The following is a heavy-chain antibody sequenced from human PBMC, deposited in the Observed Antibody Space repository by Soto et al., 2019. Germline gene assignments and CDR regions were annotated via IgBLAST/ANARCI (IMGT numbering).Heavy chain of an antibody. J-gene: IGHJ6*02. V-gene: IGHV2-70*11. CDR3: ARTLTGGYSGYVNGKYYYGMDV. Sequence: ESGPTLGNPTQTLTLTCTFSGFSLSTSGVGVGWIRQPPGKALGWLARIDWDDDKYYSTSLKTRLTISKDTSKNQVVLTMTNMDPVDTATYYCARTLTGGYSGYVNGKYYYGMDVWGQGTTVTVSS. CDR2: IDWDDDK. D-gene: IGHD5-12*01. CDR1: GFSLSTSGVG.